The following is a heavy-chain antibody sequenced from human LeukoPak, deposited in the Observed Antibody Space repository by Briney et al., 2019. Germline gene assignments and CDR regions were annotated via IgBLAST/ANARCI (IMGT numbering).Heavy chain of an antibody. V-gene: IGHV1-69*04. CDR1: GGTFSSYA. J-gene: IGHJ6*02. CDR3: ASYSSSSIYCYYGMDV. Sequence: ASVKVSCKASGGTFSSYAISWVRQAPGQGLEWMGRIIPILGIANYAQKFQGRVTITADKSTSTAYMELSSLRSEDTAVYYCASYSSSSIYCYYGMDVWGQGTTVTVSS. D-gene: IGHD6-6*01. CDR2: IIPILGIA.